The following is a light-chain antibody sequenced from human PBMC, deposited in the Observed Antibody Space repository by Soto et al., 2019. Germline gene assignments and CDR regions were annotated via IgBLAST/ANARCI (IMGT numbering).Light chain of an antibody. CDR3: QQYGSSPAT. CDR2: GAS. V-gene: IGKV3-20*01. Sequence: EIVLTQSPGTLSVSPGERATLACRASQSVSSNYLAWYQQKPGQPPRVLIYGASSRATGIPDRFSGSGSGTEFTLTISRLEPEDFAVYYCQQYGSSPATFGQGTKVDIK. J-gene: IGKJ1*01. CDR1: QSVSSNY.